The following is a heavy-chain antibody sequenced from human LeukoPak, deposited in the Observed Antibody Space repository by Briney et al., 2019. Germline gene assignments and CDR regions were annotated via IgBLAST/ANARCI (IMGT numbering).Heavy chain of an antibody. J-gene: IGHJ4*02. Sequence: SETLSLTCSVSSDSISSSSYLWVWVRQPPGKGLEWIGDIYSNGHISYNPSLKSRAAISVDTSKNQFSLNLSSVTAADTAVYYCARRHYGSGNIDSWGQGALVTVSS. D-gene: IGHD3-10*01. CDR1: SDSISSSSYL. CDR3: ARRHYGSGNIDS. CDR2: IYSNGHI. V-gene: IGHV4-39*01.